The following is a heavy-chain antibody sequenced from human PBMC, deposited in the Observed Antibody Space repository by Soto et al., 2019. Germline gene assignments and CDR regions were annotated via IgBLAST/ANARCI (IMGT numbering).Heavy chain of an antibody. CDR1: GGTFSSYA. CDR2: IIPIFGTA. J-gene: IGHJ6*02. V-gene: IGHV1-69*13. Sequence: SVKVSCKASGGTFSSYAISWVRQAPGQGLEWMGGIIPIFGTANYAQKFQGRVTITADESTSTAYMELSSLRSEDTAVYYCAREKSSGYYPHYYNYYGLDVWGQGTTVTVSS. CDR3: AREKSSGYYPHYYNYYGLDV. D-gene: IGHD3-22*01.